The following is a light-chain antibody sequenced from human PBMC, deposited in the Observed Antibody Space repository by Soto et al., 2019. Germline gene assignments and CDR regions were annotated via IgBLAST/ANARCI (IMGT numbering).Light chain of an antibody. CDR3: CSYSPSTTFV. Sequence: QSALTQPASVSGSPGQSITISCTGTSSDVGSYHLVSWYQQHPCKAPKLIIYEDNKRPSGISNRFSGSKSGNTASLTISGLQTEDEADYYCCSYSPSTTFVFGGGTKVTVL. J-gene: IGLJ2*01. CDR1: SSDVGSYHL. CDR2: EDN. V-gene: IGLV2-23*02.